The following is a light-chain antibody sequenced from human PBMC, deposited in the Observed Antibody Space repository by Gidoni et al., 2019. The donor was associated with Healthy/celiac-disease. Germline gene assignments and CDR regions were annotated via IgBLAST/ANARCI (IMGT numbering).Light chain of an antibody. J-gene: IGLJ3*02. CDR2: SNN. CDR1: SSNIGSNT. V-gene: IGLV1-44*01. CDR3: AAWDDRLNGWV. Sequence: QSVLTPPPSASGTPGPRVTISCPGSSSNIGSNTVTWYQQLPGTAPKLLIYSNNQRPSGVPDRFSGSKSGTSASLASGGLQSEDEADYYCAAWDDRLNGWVFGGGTKLTVL.